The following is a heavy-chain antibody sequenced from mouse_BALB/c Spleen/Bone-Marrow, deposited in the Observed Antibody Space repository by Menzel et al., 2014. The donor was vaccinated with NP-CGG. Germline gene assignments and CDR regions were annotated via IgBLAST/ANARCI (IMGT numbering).Heavy chain of an antibody. CDR1: GFIFSYYG. V-gene: IGHV5-9-4*01. D-gene: IGHD3-1*01. J-gene: IGHJ2*01. CDR3: ARDRSGYFDY. Sequence: VQLKESGGGLVKPGGSLKLSCAASGFIFSYYGMSWVRQSPEKRLEWVAEISSGGSYTYYPDTVTGRFTISRDNAKNTLYLEMSSLRSEDTAMYYCARDRSGYFDYWGLGTTLTVSS. CDR2: ISSGGSYT.